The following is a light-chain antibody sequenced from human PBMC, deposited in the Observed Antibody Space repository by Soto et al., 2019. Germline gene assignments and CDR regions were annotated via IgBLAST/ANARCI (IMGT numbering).Light chain of an antibody. J-gene: IGKJ5*01. CDR1: QSISGF. CDR3: QQSYSSPIT. V-gene: IGKV1-39*01. Sequence: DIKMTQSPSSLSASVGDRVTITCRASQSISGFLTWYQQLPGKAPKLLIFAASGLQSGVPSRFSGSGSGTDFTLTISSLQPEEFATYYCQQSYSSPITFGQGTRLE. CDR2: AAS.